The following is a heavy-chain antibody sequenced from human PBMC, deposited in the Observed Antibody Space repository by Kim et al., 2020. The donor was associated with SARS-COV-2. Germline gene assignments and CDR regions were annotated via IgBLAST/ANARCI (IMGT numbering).Heavy chain of an antibody. V-gene: IGHV1-58*01. Sequence: SVKVSCKASGFTFTSSAVQWVRQARGQRLEWIGWIVVGSGNTNYAQKFQERVTITRDMSTSTAYMELSSLRSEDTAVYYCAAAGAHTTPYIDYWGQGTLVTVSS. J-gene: IGHJ4*02. CDR3: AAAGAHTTPYIDY. CDR2: IVVGSGNT. D-gene: IGHD1-26*01. CDR1: GFTFTSSA.